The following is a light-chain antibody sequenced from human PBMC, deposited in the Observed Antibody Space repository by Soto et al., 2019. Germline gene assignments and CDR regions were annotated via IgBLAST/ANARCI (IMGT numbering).Light chain of an antibody. J-gene: IGLJ2*01. CDR3: QSYDSNTVI. CDR1: SSNIGGNS. V-gene: IGLV6-57*02. Sequence: MTQPPSVSAAPGQKVTISCSGSSSNIGGNSVSWYQQLPGSAPTTVIYDNNQRPSGVPDRFSGSTDGSSNSASLTISGLQTEDEADYYCQSYDSNTVIFGGGTKLTVL. CDR2: DNN.